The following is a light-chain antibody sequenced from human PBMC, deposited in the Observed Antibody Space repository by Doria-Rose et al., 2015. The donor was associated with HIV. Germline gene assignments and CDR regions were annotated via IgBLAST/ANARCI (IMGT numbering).Light chain of an antibody. CDR3: QQYYDTPS. J-gene: IGKJ3*01. V-gene: IGKV4-1*01. Sequence: TQSPESLGMSLGERATLNCKSNQSLLYTSKNYLAWYQQKPGQTPKLLIYWASTRQSGVPARFSGSGSGTDFTLTISGLEAEDVAVYYCQQYYDTPSFGPGTTVDIK. CDR1: QSLLYTSKNY. CDR2: WAS.